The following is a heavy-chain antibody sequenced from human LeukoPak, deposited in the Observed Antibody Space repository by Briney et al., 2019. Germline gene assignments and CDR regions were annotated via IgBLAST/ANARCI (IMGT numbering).Heavy chain of an antibody. CDR2: ISGSGGST. CDR1: GFTFSHYA. V-gene: IGHV3-23*01. D-gene: IGHD3-3*01. CDR3: AKGLTIFGVVTDPLDY. J-gene: IGHJ4*02. Sequence: GSLRLSCAASGFTFSHYAMNWVRQAPGKGLEWVSAISGSGGSTYYADSMKGRFIISRDNSKNTLYLQMNSLRAEDTALYYCAKGLTIFGVVTDPLDYWGQGTLVTVSS.